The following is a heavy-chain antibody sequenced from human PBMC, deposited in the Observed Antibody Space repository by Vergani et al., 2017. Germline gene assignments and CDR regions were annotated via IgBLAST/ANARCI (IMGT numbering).Heavy chain of an antibody. CDR1: AASVNSYY. V-gene: IGHV4-59*02. CDR3: ARSRRYYGAGSPDY. Sequence: QVKLQESGPGLVKPSETLSLTCTVSAASVNSYYWIWIRQPPGKGLEWMWYVSVRGDTLYDPSVKGRMSISLNTSSNQFSLYLTSVTAADTAVYYCARSRRYYGAGSPDYWGQRPLVTVSS. CDR2: VSVRGDT. J-gene: IGHJ4*02. D-gene: IGHD3-10*01.